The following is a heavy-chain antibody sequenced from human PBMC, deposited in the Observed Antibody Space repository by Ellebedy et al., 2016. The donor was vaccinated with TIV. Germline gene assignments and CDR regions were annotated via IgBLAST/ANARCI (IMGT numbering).Heavy chain of an antibody. J-gene: IGHJ6*02. V-gene: IGHV4-59*11. Sequence: SETLSLTCAVSGVSITSHFWTWIRQTPGQGLEWIGNIDYSGSTKDNPALKSRITIAIDRSKHQFSLNLRSASAADTAVYFCARDGVDGMDVWGQGTTVVVSS. CDR2: IDYSGST. CDR1: GVSITSHF. CDR3: ARDGVDGMDV. D-gene: IGHD2-15*01.